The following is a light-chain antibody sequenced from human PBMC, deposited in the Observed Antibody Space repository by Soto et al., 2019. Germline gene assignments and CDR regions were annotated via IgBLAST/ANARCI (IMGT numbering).Light chain of an antibody. V-gene: IGKV1-9*01. CDR1: QGISSY. J-gene: IGKJ5*01. Sequence: DMKLTKSPSSLSASVGDRVTITCRASQGISSYLAWYQQKPGKAPKLLIYAASTLQSGVPSRFSGSGSGTEFTLTISIFQAEDFVRYCSQQSAFQPNRFAQGTLL. CDR2: AAS. CDR3: QQSAFQPNR.